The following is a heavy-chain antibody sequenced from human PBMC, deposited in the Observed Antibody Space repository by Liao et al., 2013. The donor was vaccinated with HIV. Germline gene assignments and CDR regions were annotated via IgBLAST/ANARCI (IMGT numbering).Heavy chain of an antibody. CDR3: ASRITISGVAIPHALDV. Sequence: QMQLQESGPGLVKPSETLSLTCAVSGGSINNHYWNWIRQPAGRGLEWIGRIYTSGNTNYNPALKSRVTMSVDTSKNQFYLKLTSVTAADTAVYYCASRITISGVAIPHALDVWGQGTMVAVSS. J-gene: IGHJ3*01. CDR2: IYTSGNT. CDR1: GGSINNHY. V-gene: IGHV4-4*07. D-gene: IGHD3-3*01.